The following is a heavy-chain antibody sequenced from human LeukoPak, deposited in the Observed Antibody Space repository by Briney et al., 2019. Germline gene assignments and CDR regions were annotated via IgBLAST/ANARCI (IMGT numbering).Heavy chain of an antibody. Sequence: PSETLSLTCTVSGGSISSGGYYWSWLRQHPGQGLEWIGYIYYSGSTYYSPSLKRRVTISVDTSKNQFSLKLSSVTAADTAVYYCARSSVVIKRGYFDYWGQGTLVTVSS. CDR2: IYYSGST. V-gene: IGHV4-31*03. J-gene: IGHJ4*02. CDR3: ARSSVVIKRGYFDY. CDR1: GGSISSGGYY. D-gene: IGHD3-22*01.